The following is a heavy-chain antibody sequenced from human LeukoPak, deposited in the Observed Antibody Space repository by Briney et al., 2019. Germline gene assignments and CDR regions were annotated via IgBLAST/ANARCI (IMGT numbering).Heavy chain of an antibody. CDR2: ISYDGSNK. Sequence: GGSLRLSCAASGFTFSSYAMHWVRQAPGKGLEWVAVISYDGSNKYYADSVKGRFTISRDNSKNTLYLQMNSLRAEDTAVYYCVRDKDIATLDYWGQGTLVTVSS. V-gene: IGHV3-30-3*01. J-gene: IGHJ4*02. D-gene: IGHD5-12*01. CDR3: VRDKDIATLDY. CDR1: GFTFSSYA.